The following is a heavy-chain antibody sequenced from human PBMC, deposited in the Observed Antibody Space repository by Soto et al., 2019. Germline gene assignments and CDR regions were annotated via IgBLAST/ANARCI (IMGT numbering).Heavy chain of an antibody. V-gene: IGHV2-5*02. CDR2: IYWDDDK. D-gene: IGHD5-12*01. CDR3: AHGGPTGDGYNA. J-gene: IGHJ4*02. Sequence: QITLKESGPTLVKPTQTLTLTCTFSGFSLSTSGVGVGWIRQPPGKALEWLALIYWDDDKRYSPSLKSRLTIXKXXSKNQVVLTMTNMDPVDTATYYCAHGGPTGDGYNAWGQGTLVTVSS. CDR1: GFSLSTSGVG.